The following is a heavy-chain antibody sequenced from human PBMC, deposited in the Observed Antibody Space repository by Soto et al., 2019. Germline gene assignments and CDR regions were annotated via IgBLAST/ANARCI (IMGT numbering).Heavy chain of an antibody. J-gene: IGHJ4*02. CDR3: AKVSRKGSAIDFDY. CDR2: VNPNNGDT. V-gene: IGHV1-8*01. D-gene: IGHD3-10*01. Sequence: QVQLVQSGAELKKPGASVKVSCKASGYTFSNYDMNWVRQATGQGPEWIGWVNPNNGDTGYAQKFQGRVTLTTDISTTTAYMELTILRSEDTVIYYCAKVSRKGSAIDFDYWGQGTLITVSS. CDR1: GYTFSNYD.